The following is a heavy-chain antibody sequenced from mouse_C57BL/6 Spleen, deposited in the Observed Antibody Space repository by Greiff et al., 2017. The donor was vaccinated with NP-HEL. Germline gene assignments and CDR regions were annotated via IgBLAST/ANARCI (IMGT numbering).Heavy chain of an antibody. D-gene: IGHD2-4*01. V-gene: IGHV1-62-2*01. CDR1: GYTFTEYP. CDR3: ARHEDPYDYDVAYAMDY. J-gene: IGHJ4*01. CDR2: FYPGSGSI. Sequence: VQLQQSGAELVKPGASVKLSCKASGYTFTEYPIHWVKQRSGQGLEWIGWFYPGSGSIKYNEKFKDKATLTADKSSSTVYMELSRLTSEDSAVYFCARHEDPYDYDVAYAMDYWGQGTSVTVSS.